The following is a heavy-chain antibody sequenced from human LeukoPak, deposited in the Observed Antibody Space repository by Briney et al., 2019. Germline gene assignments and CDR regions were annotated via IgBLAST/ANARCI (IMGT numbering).Heavy chain of an antibody. CDR1: GYTFTAYY. D-gene: IGHD5-18*01. J-gene: IGHJ4*02. CDR2: INPNTGAT. Sequence: ASVKVSCKASGYTFTAYYMHWVRQAPGQGLEWMGWINPNTGATNYAQNFQGRVTMTRATSIGTAYMELSSLTSDDTAVFYCARDDSFQFDSWGQGTLVTVSS. V-gene: IGHV1-2*02. CDR3: ARDDSFQFDS.